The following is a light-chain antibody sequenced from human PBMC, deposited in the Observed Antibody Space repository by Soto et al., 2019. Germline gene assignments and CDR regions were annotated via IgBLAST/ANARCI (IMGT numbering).Light chain of an antibody. CDR2: AAS. CDR3: QQSYSTPPWT. V-gene: IGKV1-39*01. J-gene: IGKJ1*01. Sequence: DIQMTQSRSSLSASVGDRVTITCRASQSISSYLNWYQQKPGKAPKLLIYAASSLQSGVPSRFSGSGSGTDFTLTISSLQPEDFATYYCQQSYSTPPWTFGQGTKVDI. CDR1: QSISSY.